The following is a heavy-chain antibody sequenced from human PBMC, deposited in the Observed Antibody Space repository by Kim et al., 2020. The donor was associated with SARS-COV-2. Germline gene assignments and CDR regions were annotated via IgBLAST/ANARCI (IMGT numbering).Heavy chain of an antibody. D-gene: IGHD2-2*01. V-gene: IGHV4-34*01. J-gene: IGHJ6*02. Sequence: SETLSLTCAVYGGSFSGYYWSWIRQPPGKGLEWIGEINHSGSTNYNPSLKSRVTISVDTSKNQFSLKLSSVTAADTAVYYCARAAPRYQLLGNYYYYYGMDVWGQGTTVTVSS. CDR3: ARAAPRYQLLGNYYYYYGMDV. CDR1: GGSFSGYY. CDR2: INHSGST.